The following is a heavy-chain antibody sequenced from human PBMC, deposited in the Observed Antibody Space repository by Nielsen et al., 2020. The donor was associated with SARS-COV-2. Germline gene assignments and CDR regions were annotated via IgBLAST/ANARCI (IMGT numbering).Heavy chain of an antibody. CDR3: ARMPLDIVVVPAATYYYYYGMDV. CDR2: IDWDDDK. CDR1: GFSLSTSGMC. D-gene: IGHD2-2*01. J-gene: IGHJ6*02. Sequence: SGPTLVKPTQTLTLTCTFSGFSLSTSGMCVSWIRQPPGKALEWLARIDWDDDKYYSTSLKTRLTISKDTSKNQVVLTMTNMDPVDTATYYCARMPLDIVVVPAATYYYYYGMDVWGQGTRSPSP. V-gene: IGHV2-70*11.